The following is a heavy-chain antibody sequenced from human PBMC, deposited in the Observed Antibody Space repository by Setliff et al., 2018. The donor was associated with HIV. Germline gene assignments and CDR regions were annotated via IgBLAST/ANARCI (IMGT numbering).Heavy chain of an antibody. D-gene: IGHD5-18*01. V-gene: IGHV4-59*01. J-gene: IGHJ4*02. Sequence: ETLSLTCTVSSDSIRFYYWTWIRQPPGKGLEWIGNIYYTGSTNYNPSLKSRITISIDTSKSQFSLKLTSVAAADAAVYYCARDSGGYNYGFAVGSFDYWGQGALVTVSS. CDR2: IYYTGST. CDR3: ARDSGGYNYGFAVGSFDY. CDR1: SDSIRFYY.